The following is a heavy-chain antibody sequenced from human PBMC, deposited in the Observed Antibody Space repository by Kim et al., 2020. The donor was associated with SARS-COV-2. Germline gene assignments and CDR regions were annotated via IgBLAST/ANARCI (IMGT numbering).Heavy chain of an antibody. CDR3: AGDRRGYDW. D-gene: IGHD5-12*01. CDR2: RYT. Sequence: RYTNYADSVQGRFTIARDNAKNSLYLQMNGLRAEGTAVYYCAGDRRGYDWWGQGTLVTVSS. J-gene: IGHJ4*02. V-gene: IGHV3-11*06.